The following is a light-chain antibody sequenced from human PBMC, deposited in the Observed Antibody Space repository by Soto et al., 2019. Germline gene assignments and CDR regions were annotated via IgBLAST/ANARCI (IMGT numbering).Light chain of an antibody. CDR2: DVT. CDR1: SSDVGGYNY. J-gene: IGLJ1*01. CDR3: CSYTTSNTRQIV. V-gene: IGLV2-14*01. Sequence: QSVLTQPASVSGCPGQSITSCCTGTSSDVGGYNYVSWYQQQPGKAPKFMIYDVTNRPSGVSNRFSGSKSGNTASLTISGLQAEDEADYYCCSYTTSNTRQIVFGTGTKVTVL.